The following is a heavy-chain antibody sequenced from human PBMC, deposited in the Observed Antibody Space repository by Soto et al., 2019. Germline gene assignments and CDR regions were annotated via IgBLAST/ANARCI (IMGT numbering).Heavy chain of an antibody. D-gene: IGHD4-4*01. J-gene: IGHJ4*02. CDR3: AKEAIMVSNYYNYFDY. Sequence: GGSLRLSCVASGFCFSSYAMSWVRQAPGKGLEWVSGISGSGGTTSYADSVKGRFTISRDTSKKSLYRQMNILRADDTAVYYCAKEAIMVSNYYNYFDYWGQGTLVTVSS. CDR1: GFCFSSYA. CDR2: ISGSGGTT. V-gene: IGHV3-23*01.